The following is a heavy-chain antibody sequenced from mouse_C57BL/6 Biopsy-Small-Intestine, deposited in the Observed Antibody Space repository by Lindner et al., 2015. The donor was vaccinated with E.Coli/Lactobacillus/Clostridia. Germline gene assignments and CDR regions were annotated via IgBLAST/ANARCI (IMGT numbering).Heavy chain of an antibody. CDR2: IRSKSNNYAT. CDR1: GFSFNTYA. V-gene: IGHV10-1*01. CDR3: VSEGHAMDY. J-gene: IGHJ4*01. Sequence: VQLQESGGGLVQPKGSLKLSCAASGFSFNTYAMNWVRQAPGKGLEWVARIRSKSNNYATYYADSVKDRFTISRDDSESMLYLQMNNLKTEDTAMYYCVSEGHAMDYWGQGTSVTVSS. D-gene: IGHD3-3*01.